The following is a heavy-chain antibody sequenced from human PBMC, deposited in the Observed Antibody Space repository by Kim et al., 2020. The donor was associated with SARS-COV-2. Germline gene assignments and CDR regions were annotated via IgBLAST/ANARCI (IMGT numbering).Heavy chain of an antibody. CDR1: GGSFSGYY. D-gene: IGHD6-19*01. V-gene: IGHV4-34*01. J-gene: IGHJ5*02. CDR2: INHSGST. CDR3: ASFWKAVAGTDWFDP. Sequence: SETLSLTCAVYGGSFSGYYWSWIRQPPGKGLEWIGEINHSGSTNYNPSLKSRVTISVDTSKNQFSLKLSSVTAADTAVYYCASFWKAVAGTDWFDPWGQGTLVTVSS.